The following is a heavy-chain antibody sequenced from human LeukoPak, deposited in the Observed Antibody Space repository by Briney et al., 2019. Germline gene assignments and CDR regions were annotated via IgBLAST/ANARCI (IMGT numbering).Heavy chain of an antibody. V-gene: IGHV4-39*01. CDR3: AMPTAINYYDSSGYYYY. Sequence: PSETLSLTCTVSGGSISSSSYYWGWVRQPPGKGLEWIGRIYYSGSTYYNPSLKSRVTISVVTSKNQFSLKLSPVTAADTAVYYCAMPTAINYYDSSGYYYYWGQGTLVTVSS. CDR2: IYYSGST. J-gene: IGHJ4*02. D-gene: IGHD3-22*01. CDR1: GGSISSSSYY.